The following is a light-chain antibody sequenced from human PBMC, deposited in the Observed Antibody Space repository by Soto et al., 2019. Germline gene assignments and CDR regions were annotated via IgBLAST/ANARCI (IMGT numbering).Light chain of an antibody. CDR2: GAS. CDR1: QSVSRSY. CDR3: QQYGSFRT. V-gene: IGKV3-20*01. Sequence: EIMLTQSPGTLSLSPGERATLSCRASQSVSRSYIAWYQQKSGQSPRLLIYGASTRATGIPDRFSGSGSGTDFTLTISRLEAEEFAVYYCQQYGSFRTFGQGTKAEMK. J-gene: IGKJ1*01.